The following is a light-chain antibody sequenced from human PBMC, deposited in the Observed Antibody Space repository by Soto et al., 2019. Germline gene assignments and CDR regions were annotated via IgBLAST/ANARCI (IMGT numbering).Light chain of an antibody. CDR2: AAS. CDR1: QGISNY. J-gene: IGKJ3*01. CDR3: QKYNSGPRT. Sequence: DIQMTHSPSSLSASVGDRVTITCRASQGISNYFAWYQQKPVKIPKLLIYAASTLQSGVPSRFSGSGSGTDFTLTTSGLQPDDVATYDCQKYNSGPRTFGTGTKVDIK. V-gene: IGKV1-27*01.